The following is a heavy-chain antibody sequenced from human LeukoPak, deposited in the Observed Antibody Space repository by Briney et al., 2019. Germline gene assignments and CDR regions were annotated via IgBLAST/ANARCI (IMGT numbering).Heavy chain of an antibody. Sequence: PSETLSLTCTVSGDSIRSYYWSWIRQPPGKGLEWIGNIHYSGSTKYNPSLKSRVTISVDTSKNQFSLKVSSLTAADTAVYYCARLGALHDAFDVWGQGTLVTVSS. CDR2: IHYSGST. V-gene: IGHV4-59*12. CDR1: GDSIRSYY. D-gene: IGHD3-16*01. J-gene: IGHJ3*01. CDR3: ARLGALHDAFDV.